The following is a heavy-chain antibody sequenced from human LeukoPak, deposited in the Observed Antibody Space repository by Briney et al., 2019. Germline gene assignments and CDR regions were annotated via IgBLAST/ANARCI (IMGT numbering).Heavy chain of an antibody. CDR3: ARAAGGYYYYYMDV. D-gene: IGHD3-16*01. Sequence: PSETLSLTCTVAGGSISSYYWSWIRQPPGKGLEWIGYIYYSESTNYNPSLKSRVTISVDTSKNQFSLKLSSVTAADTAVYYCARAAGGYYYYYMDVWGKGTTVTVSS. CDR1: GGSISSYY. CDR2: IYYSEST. V-gene: IGHV4-59*01. J-gene: IGHJ6*03.